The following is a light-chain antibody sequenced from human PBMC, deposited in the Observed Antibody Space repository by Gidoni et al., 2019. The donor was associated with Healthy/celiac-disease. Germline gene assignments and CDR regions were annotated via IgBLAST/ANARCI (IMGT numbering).Light chain of an antibody. CDR3: QQYNSYSPYT. V-gene: IGKV1-5*03. CDR2: KAS. Sequence: IQMTQSPSTLSASVGTRVTITCRASQSISSWLAWYQPKPGNAPKLLIYKASSLESGVPSRFSGSGSGTEFTLTISSLQPDDFATYYCQQYNSYSPYTFGQGTKLEIK. CDR1: QSISSW. J-gene: IGKJ2*01.